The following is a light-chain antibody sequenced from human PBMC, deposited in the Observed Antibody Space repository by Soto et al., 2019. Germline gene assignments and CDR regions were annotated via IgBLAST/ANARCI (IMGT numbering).Light chain of an antibody. Sequence: EIVLTQSPGTLSLSLGERATLSCRASQSVTTNYFAWYQQKPGQAPRLLIYATSNRATGIPDRFIGSGSWTDFTLTISRLEPEDFAVYYCQQYGNSPRYSFGQGTKVEIK. CDR3: QQYGNSPRYS. J-gene: IGKJ2*03. CDR1: QSVTTNY. V-gene: IGKV3-20*01. CDR2: ATS.